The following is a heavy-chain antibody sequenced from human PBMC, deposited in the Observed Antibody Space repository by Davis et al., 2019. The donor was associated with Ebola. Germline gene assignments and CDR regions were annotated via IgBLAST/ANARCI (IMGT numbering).Heavy chain of an antibody. Sequence: SAKGRFTISRDNAKNSLYLQMNSLRAEDTAVYYCASGAYVGYFDLWGRGTLVTVSS. D-gene: IGHD2-21*01. J-gene: IGHJ2*01. CDR3: ASGAYVGYFDL. V-gene: IGHV3-21*04.